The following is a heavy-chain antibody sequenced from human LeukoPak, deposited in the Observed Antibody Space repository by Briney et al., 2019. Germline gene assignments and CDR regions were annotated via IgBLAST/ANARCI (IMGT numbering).Heavy chain of an antibody. CDR2: INPSGCST. CDR3: ASNTYYDFWSGPHAFDY. V-gene: IGHV1-46*01. D-gene: IGHD3-3*01. J-gene: IGHJ4*02. CDR1: GYTFTSYY. Sequence: ASVKVSCKASGYTFTSYYMHWVRQAPGQGLEWMGRINPSGCSTSYAQKFQGRVTMTMDMSTSTVYMELSSLRSEDPAVYYCASNTYYDFWSGPHAFDYWGQGTLVTVSS.